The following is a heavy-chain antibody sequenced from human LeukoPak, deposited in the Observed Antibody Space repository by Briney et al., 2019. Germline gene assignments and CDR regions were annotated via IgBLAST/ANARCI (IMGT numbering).Heavy chain of an antibody. J-gene: IGHJ4*02. CDR1: GFTFSSYE. CDR2: ISSSGSTI. CDR3: GRDLPTVTSIDY. Sequence: GGSLRLSCAASGFTFSSYEMNWVRQAPGKGLEWVSYISSSGSTIYYADSVKGRFTISRDNAKNSLYLQMNSLRAEDTAVYYCGRDLPTVTSIDYWGQGTLVTVSS. D-gene: IGHD4-17*01. V-gene: IGHV3-48*03.